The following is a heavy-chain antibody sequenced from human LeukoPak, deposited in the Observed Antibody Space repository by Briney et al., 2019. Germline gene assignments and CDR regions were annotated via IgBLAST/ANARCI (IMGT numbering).Heavy chain of an antibody. J-gene: IGHJ4*02. D-gene: IGHD2-15*01. V-gene: IGHV3-21*01. Sequence: PGGSLRLSCAASGFSVSTNYMSWVRQAPGKGLEWVSSISSSSSYIYYADSVKGRFTISRDNAKSSMWLQMNSLRDEDTAVYYCARDQTPFYWGQGSLVTVSS. CDR2: ISSSSSYI. CDR1: GFSVSTNY. CDR3: ARDQTPFY.